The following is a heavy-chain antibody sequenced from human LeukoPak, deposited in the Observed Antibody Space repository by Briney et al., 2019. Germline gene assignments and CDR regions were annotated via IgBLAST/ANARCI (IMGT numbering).Heavy chain of an antibody. CDR3: ARGRTIFGVVSHFDY. J-gene: IGHJ4*02. CDR2: IYYSGST. V-gene: IGHV4-31*03. CDR1: GGSISNGGYY. Sequence: PSETLSLTCTVSGGSISNGGYYWSWIRQHPGKGLEWIGYIYYSGSTYYNPSLKSRVTISVDTSKNQFSLKLSSVTAADTAVYYCARGRTIFGVVSHFDYWGQGTLVTVSS. D-gene: IGHD3-3*01.